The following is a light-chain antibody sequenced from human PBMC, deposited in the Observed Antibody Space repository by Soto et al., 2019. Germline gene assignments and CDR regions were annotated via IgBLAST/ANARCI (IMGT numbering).Light chain of an antibody. V-gene: IGKV3-20*01. CDR3: HQPGSSPPWT. CDR1: QSVKSNY. Sequence: EIVLTQSPDTLSLAPGERATLPCMASQSVKSNYLGWYQQKTGQAPRLLIYGASSRATGIPDRFSGSGSGPDFTLTISRLEPEDFAVYYCHQPGSSPPWTFGQGTKVEIK. CDR2: GAS. J-gene: IGKJ1*01.